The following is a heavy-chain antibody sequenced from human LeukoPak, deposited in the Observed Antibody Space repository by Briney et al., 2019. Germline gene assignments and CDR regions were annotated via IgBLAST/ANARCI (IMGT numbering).Heavy chain of an antibody. CDR2: ISRNGGST. CDR1: GFTFSTYA. Sequence: GGSLRLSCSASGFTFSTYAMHWVRQAPGKGLEYVSAISRNGGSTYYADSVKGRFTISRDNSNDTLHLQVSSLRVEDTAVYYCVRGKWDYFFDYWGQGTLVTVSS. CDR3: VRGKWDYFFDY. V-gene: IGHV3-64D*06. J-gene: IGHJ4*02. D-gene: IGHD1-26*01.